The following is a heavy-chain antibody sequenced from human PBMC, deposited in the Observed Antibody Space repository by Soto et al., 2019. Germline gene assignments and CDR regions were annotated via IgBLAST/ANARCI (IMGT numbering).Heavy chain of an antibody. CDR3: SKDSGRSDFGILIHAFEV. CDR2: VSASDFST. CDR1: GFPLNSYA. Sequence: GGSLRLSCEASGFPLNSYAMTWVRQAPGQGLEWVSTVSASDFSTYYADSVKGRFTISRDNSKNTLYLQLNSMTAEDTAVYYFSKDSGRSDFGILIHAFEVWGQGSRVTVSS. V-gene: IGHV3-23*01. D-gene: IGHD3-16*02. J-gene: IGHJ3*01.